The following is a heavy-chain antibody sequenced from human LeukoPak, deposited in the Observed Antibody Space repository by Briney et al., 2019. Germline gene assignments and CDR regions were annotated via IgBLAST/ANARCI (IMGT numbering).Heavy chain of an antibody. CDR1: GFTFSSYS. D-gene: IGHD1-26*01. V-gene: IGHV3-21*01. CDR2: ISSSSSYI. J-gene: IGHJ4*02. Sequence: GGSLRLSCAASGFTFSSYSMNWVRQGPGKGLEWVSSISSSSSYIYYADSVKGRFTISRDNAKNSLYLQMNSLRAEDTAVYYCARVLYSGSYQFDYWGQGTLVTVSS. CDR3: ARVLYSGSYQFDY.